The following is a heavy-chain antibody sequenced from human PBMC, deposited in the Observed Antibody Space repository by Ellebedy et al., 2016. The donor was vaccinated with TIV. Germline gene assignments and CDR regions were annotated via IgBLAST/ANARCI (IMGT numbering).Heavy chain of an antibody. J-gene: IGHJ4*02. CDR2: IDSGGNT. Sequence: PGGSLRLSCAASGFTVSNHYMSWVRQAPGKGLEWVSGIDSGGNTFYAESVKGRFTISRDSSQNTMYLQMVTLRAEDTAVYYCASSPSQGYWGQGTLVTVSS. CDR1: GFTVSNHY. V-gene: IGHV3-53*01. CDR3: ASSPSQGY.